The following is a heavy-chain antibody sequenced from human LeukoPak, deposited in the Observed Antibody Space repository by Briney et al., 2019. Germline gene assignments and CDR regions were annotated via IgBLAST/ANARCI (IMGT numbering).Heavy chain of an antibody. J-gene: IGHJ4*02. D-gene: IGHD4-17*01. Sequence: SQTLSLTCSVSGGSISSTGHYWGWIRQSPEKGLDWIGSIYSNGNTYYNPSVKSRVTMSVDTSKNQFSLKLTSMTAAETAVYYCARSATVTTGYFDYWGQGALVTVSS. CDR2: IYSNGNT. CDR1: GGSISSTGHY. V-gene: IGHV4-39*07. CDR3: ARSATVTTGYFDY.